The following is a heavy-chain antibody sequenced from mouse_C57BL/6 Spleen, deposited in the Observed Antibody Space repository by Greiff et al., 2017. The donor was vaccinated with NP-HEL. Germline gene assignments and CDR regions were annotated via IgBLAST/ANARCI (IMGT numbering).Heavy chain of an antibody. Sequence: VQLQQSGAELVRPGTSVKVSCKASGYAFTNYLIEWVKQRPGQGLEWIGVINPGSGGTNYNEKFKGKATLTADKSSSTAYMQLSSLTSDDSAVYCGARWYSNYYAMDYWGQGTSVTVSS. CDR3: ARWYSNYYAMDY. D-gene: IGHD2-5*01. V-gene: IGHV1-54*01. CDR1: GYAFTNYL. CDR2: INPGSGGT. J-gene: IGHJ4*01.